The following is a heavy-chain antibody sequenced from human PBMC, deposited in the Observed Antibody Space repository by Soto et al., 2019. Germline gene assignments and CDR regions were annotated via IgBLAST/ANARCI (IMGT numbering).Heavy chain of an antibody. V-gene: IGHV3-64D*08. CDR3: VKESADYVWGSYRYLDY. Sequence: GGSLRLSCSASGFTFSSYAMHWVRQAPGKGLEYVSAISSNGGSTYYADSVKGRFTISRDNSKNTLYLQMSSLRAEDTAVYYCVKESADYVWGSYRYLDYWGQGTLVTVSS. CDR1: GFTFSSYA. J-gene: IGHJ4*02. D-gene: IGHD3-16*02. CDR2: ISSNGGST.